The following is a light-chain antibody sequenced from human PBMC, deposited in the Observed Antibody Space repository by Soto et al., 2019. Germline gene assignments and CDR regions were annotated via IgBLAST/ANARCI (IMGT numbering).Light chain of an antibody. CDR3: SSYSTSSPLVV. CDR2: DVN. J-gene: IGLJ2*01. CDR1: SSDVGGYNY. V-gene: IGLV2-14*01. Sequence: QSALTQPASVSGSPGQSITIPCIGTSSDVGGYNYVSWYQQSPGTVPKLMIYDVNNRPSGVSNRFSGSKSGNTASLTISGLQAEDVADYYCSSYSTSSPLVVFGGGTKLTVL.